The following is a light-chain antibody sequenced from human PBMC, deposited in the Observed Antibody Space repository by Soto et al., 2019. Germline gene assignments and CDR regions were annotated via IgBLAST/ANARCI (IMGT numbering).Light chain of an antibody. J-gene: IGLJ1*01. Sequence: QSVLTQPASVSGSPGQSITISCTGTSSDVGGYNYVSWYQQHPGKAPKLVIFDVSDRPSGVSNRFSGSKSGNTASLTISGLQAEDEADYYCSSYTSSSTRVFGTGTKLTV. CDR2: DVS. V-gene: IGLV2-14*01. CDR1: SSDVGGYNY. CDR3: SSYTSSSTRV.